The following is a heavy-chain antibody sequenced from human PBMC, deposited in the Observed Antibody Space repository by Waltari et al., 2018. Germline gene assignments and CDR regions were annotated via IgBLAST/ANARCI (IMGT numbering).Heavy chain of an antibody. Sequence: QLQLQESGPGLVKPSETLSLTRVVSGDSASSPTSSWVWLRQPPGKTLEWIGSPFYGGRSYYNPSLRSRVTISVDTSKNQFSLKLTSVTAADTAVYYCARIYGSGSPIPSVDYWGQGTLVTVSS. CDR2: PFYGGRS. CDR1: GDSASSPTSS. V-gene: IGHV4-39*01. D-gene: IGHD3-10*01. CDR3: ARIYGSGSPIPSVDY. J-gene: IGHJ4*02.